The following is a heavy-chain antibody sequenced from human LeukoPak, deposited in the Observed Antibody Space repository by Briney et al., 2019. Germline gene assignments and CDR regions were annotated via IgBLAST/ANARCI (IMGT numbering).Heavy chain of an antibody. CDR1: GFSFSVYW. D-gene: IGHD1-1*01. Sequence: GGSLRLSCAASGFSFSVYWMSWVRQAPGKGLEWVANIKVDGTEKYYVDSVKGRFTISRDNAKNSLSLQMSGLRAEDTAVYYCARDWNGSGTAFDHWGQGTLVTVSS. CDR3: ARDWNGSGTAFDH. J-gene: IGHJ4*02. CDR2: IKVDGTEK. V-gene: IGHV3-7*05.